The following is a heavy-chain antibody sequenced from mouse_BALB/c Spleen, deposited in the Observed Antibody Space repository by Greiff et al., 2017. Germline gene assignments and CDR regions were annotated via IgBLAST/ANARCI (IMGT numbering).Heavy chain of an antibody. V-gene: IGHV1-47*01. CDR2: FHPYNDDT. J-gene: IGHJ1*01. D-gene: IGHD2-4*01. CDR3: ARGDDYDGSLYV. Sequence: QVQLQQSGAELVKPGASVKMSCKAFGYTFTTYPIEWMKQNHGKSLEWIGNFHPYNDDTKYNEKFKGKAKLTVEKSSSTVYLELRRLTSDDSAVYYCARGDDYDGSLYVWGAGTTVTVSS. CDR1: GYTFTTYP.